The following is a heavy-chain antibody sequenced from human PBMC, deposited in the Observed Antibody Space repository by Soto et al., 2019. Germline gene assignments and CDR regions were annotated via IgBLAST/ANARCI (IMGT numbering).Heavy chain of an antibody. CDR1: GGTFSSYA. CDR3: ARGISSGWYRPWNY. D-gene: IGHD6-19*01. Sequence: QVQLVQSGAEVKKPGSSVKVSCKASGGTFSSYAISWVRQAPGQGLEGMGGIIPIFGTANYAQKFQGRVTITADESTSTAYMELSSLKSEDTAVYYCARGISSGWYRPWNYWGQGTLVTVSS. J-gene: IGHJ4*02. V-gene: IGHV1-69*01. CDR2: IIPIFGTA.